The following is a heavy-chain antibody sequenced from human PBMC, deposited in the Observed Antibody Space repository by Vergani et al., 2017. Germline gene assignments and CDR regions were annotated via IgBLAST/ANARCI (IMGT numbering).Heavy chain of an antibody. J-gene: IGHJ4*02. V-gene: IGHV3-7*01. Sequence: EVQLVESGGGLVQPGGSLRLSCAASGVIFSRYWMSWVRQAPGKGLEWVANIKQDGTEKYYVDSVKGRFTISRDNSKNSLFLQIISLRAEDTAVYYCARDTRYCXNPTCLPNNSFDYWGQGILVTVSS. CDR2: IKQDGTEK. CDR1: GVIFSRYW. CDR3: ARDTRYCXNPTCLPNNSFDY. D-gene: IGHD2-15*01.